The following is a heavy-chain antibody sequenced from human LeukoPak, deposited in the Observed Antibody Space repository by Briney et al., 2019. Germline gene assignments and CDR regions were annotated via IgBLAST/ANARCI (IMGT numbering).Heavy chain of an antibody. Sequence: PSETLSLTCTVSGGSISSYYWSWIRQPAVKELEWIGRISSSGNTNYNPSLQSRVTMSVDTSKNQFSLRLASVTAADTAVYYCAREGRGSHSGYWGQGALVTVSS. CDR1: GGSISSYY. D-gene: IGHD3-16*01. V-gene: IGHV4-4*07. CDR3: AREGRGSHSGY. J-gene: IGHJ4*02. CDR2: ISSSGNT.